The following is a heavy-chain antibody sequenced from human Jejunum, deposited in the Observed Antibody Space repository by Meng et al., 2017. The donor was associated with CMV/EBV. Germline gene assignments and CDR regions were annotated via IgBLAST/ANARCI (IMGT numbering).Heavy chain of an antibody. V-gene: IGHV1-2*02. D-gene: IGHD6-19*01. CDR1: GYTFTGYY. CDR2: INPHSGGT. J-gene: IGHJ4*02. Sequence: ASGYTFTGYYIHWVRQAPGQGLEWMGYINPHSGGTNYAQQFQGRVTMTRDTSISAAYMELSSLRYDDTAVYFCAREQWLVYYFDYWGQGTLVTVSS. CDR3: AREQWLVYYFDY.